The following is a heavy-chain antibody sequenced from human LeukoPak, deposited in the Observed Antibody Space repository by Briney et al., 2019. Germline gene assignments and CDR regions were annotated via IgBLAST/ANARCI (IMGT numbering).Heavy chain of an antibody. CDR2: ISGSGGST. Sequence: GGSLRLSCAASGFTFSSYAMSWVRQAPGKGLEWVSAISGSGGSTYYADSVKGRFTISRDNSKNTLYLQMNSLRAEDTAVYYCAKDQSSWRKGPYGMDVWGQGTTVTVSS. CDR1: GFTFSSYA. CDR3: AKDQSSWRKGPYGMDV. J-gene: IGHJ6*02. D-gene: IGHD6-13*01. V-gene: IGHV3-23*01.